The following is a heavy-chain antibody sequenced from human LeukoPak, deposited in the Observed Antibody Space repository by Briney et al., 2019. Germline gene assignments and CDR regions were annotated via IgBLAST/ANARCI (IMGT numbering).Heavy chain of an antibody. D-gene: IGHD4-11*01. V-gene: IGHV4-34*01. Sequence: SETLSLTCAVYGGSFSGYYWSWIRQPPGKGLEWIGEINHSGSTNYNPSLKSRVTISVDTSKNQFSLKLSSVTAADTAVYYCARGRTYSSYFEYWGQGTLVTVSS. CDR3: ARGRTYSSYFEY. J-gene: IGHJ4*02. CDR1: GGSFSGYY. CDR2: INHSGST.